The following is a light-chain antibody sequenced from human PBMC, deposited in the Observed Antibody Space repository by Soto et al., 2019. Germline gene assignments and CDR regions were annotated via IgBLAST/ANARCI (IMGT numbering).Light chain of an antibody. V-gene: IGKV3-20*01. J-gene: IGKJ4*01. CDR1: QSVSSSY. Sequence: EIVLTQSPGTLSLSPGERATLSCRASQSVSSSYLAWYQQKPGQAPRLLIYGASSRATGIPYRFSGSGSGTAFTLTISRLEPEAFAVYYCQQYCTSLTFGGGTKVEIK. CDR2: GAS. CDR3: QQYCTSLT.